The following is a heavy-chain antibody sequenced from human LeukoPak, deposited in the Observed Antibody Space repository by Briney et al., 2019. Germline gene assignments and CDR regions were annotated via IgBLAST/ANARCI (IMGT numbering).Heavy chain of an antibody. V-gene: IGHV1-18*01. CDR3: AREYYCSSTSCTYYYYYGMDV. Sequence: ASVKVSCKASGYTFTSYGISWVRQAPGQGLEWMGWISAYNGNTNYAQKLQGRVTMTTDTSTSTASMELRSLRSDDTAVYYCAREYYCSSTSCTYYYYYGMDVWGQGTTVTVSS. D-gene: IGHD2-2*01. CDR1: GYTFTSYG. CDR2: ISAYNGNT. J-gene: IGHJ6*02.